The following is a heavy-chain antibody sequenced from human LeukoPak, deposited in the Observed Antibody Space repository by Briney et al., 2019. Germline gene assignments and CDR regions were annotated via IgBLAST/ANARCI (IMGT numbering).Heavy chain of an antibody. Sequence: ASVKVSCKASGYTFTGYYMHWVRQAPGQGLEWMGWINPNSGGTNYAQKFQGRVTMTRDTSISTAYMELSRLRSDDTAVYYCARDESDFWSGYPNNWFGPWGQGTLVTVSS. CDR1: GYTFTGYY. J-gene: IGHJ5*02. D-gene: IGHD3-3*01. V-gene: IGHV1-2*02. CDR2: INPNSGGT. CDR3: ARDESDFWSGYPNNWFGP.